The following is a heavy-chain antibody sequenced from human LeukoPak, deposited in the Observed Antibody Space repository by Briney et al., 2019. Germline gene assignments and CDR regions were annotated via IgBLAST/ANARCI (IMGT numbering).Heavy chain of an antibody. CDR3: AKDRIGPVRGVITL. CDR1: GFTFSSYA. V-gene: IGHV3-23*01. Sequence: PGGSLRLSCAASGFTFSSYAMSWVRQAPGKGLEWVSAISGSGGSTYYADSVKGRFTISRDNSKNTLYLQMNSLRVDDTAVYYCAKDRIGPVRGVITLWGQGTLVTVPS. CDR2: ISGSGGST. J-gene: IGHJ4*02. D-gene: IGHD3-10*01.